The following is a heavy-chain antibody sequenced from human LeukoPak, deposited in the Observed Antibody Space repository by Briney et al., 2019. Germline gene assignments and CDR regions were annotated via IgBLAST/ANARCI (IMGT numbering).Heavy chain of an antibody. CDR3: ARGRWELLRSGRYWFDP. J-gene: IGHJ5*02. Sequence: ASVKVSCKASGYTFTSYDINWVRQATGQGLEWMGWMNPNSGNTGYAQKFQGRVTMTRNTSISTAYMELSSLRSEDTAVYYCARGRWELLRSGRYWFDPWGQGTLVTVSS. CDR1: GYTFTSYD. CDR2: MNPNSGNT. V-gene: IGHV1-8*01. D-gene: IGHD1-26*01.